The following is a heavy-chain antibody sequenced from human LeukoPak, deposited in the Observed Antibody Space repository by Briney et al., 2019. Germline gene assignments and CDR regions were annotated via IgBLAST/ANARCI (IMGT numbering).Heavy chain of an antibody. CDR3: ASYPGYCSSTSCYYFDY. V-gene: IGHV3-20*04. CDR1: GFTFDDYG. J-gene: IGHJ4*02. Sequence: PGGSLRLSCAASGFTFDDYGMSWVRQAPGKGLEWVSGINWNGGSTGYADSVKGRFTISRDNAKNSLYLQMNSLRAEDTALYYCASYPGYCSSTSCYYFDYWGQGTLVTVSS. CDR2: INWNGGST. D-gene: IGHD2-2*01.